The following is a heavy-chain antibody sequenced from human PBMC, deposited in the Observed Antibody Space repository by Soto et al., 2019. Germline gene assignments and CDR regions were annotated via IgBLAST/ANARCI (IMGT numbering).Heavy chain of an antibody. Sequence: QITLKESGPTLVKPTQTLTLTCTFSGFSLSTSGVGVGWIRQPPGKALEWLALIYWDGDKRYSPSLKSRLPITKDTSKNQVVLTMTNMDPVDTATYYCAHSLYDYVWGTNWFDPWGQGTLVTVSS. CDR1: GFSLSTSGVG. J-gene: IGHJ5*02. CDR3: AHSLYDYVWGTNWFDP. V-gene: IGHV2-5*02. CDR2: IYWDGDK. D-gene: IGHD3-16*01.